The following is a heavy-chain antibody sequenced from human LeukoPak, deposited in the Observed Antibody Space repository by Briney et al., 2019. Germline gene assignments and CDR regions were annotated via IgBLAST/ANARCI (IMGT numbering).Heavy chain of an antibody. CDR1: GGSISSYY. V-gene: IGHV4-59*01. CDR3: ARDRWDDFWSGSYNWFDP. J-gene: IGHJ5*02. D-gene: IGHD3-3*01. CDR2: IYYSGST. Sequence: SETPSLTCTVSGGSISSYYWSWIRQPPGKGLEWIGYIYYSGSTNYNPSLKSRVTISVDTSKNQFSLKLSSVTAADTAVYYCARDRWDDFWSGSYNWFDPWGQGTLVTVSS.